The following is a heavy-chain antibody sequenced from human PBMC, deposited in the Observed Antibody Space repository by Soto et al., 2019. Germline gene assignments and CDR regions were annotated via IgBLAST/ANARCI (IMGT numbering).Heavy chain of an antibody. V-gene: IGHV6-1*01. CDR3: ARGEQYSGRIFDH. D-gene: IGHD1-26*01. Sequence: PSQTLSLTCAITGDSVSSNSAGWSWVRQSPSRGLEWLGRTYYRSKWYYEYAVSVRGRITIKPDTSNSQYSLQLNSVTPEDTAVYFCARGEQYSGRIFDHWGQGTLFTVAS. J-gene: IGHJ4*01. CDR2: TYYRSKWYY. CDR1: GDSVSSNSAG.